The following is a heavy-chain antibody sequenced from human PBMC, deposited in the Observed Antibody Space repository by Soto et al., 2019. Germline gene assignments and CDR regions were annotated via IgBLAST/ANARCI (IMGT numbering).Heavy chain of an antibody. J-gene: IGHJ4*02. CDR3: ARGLSSANIGY. D-gene: IGHD2-2*01. CDR1: GFTFSSYG. V-gene: IGHV3-33*01. Sequence: GGSLRLSCAASGFTFSSYGMHWVRQAPGKGLEWVAVIWYDGSNKYYADSVKGRFTISRDNSKNTLYLQMNSLRAEDTAVYYCARGLSSANIGYWGQGTLVTVSS. CDR2: IWYDGSNK.